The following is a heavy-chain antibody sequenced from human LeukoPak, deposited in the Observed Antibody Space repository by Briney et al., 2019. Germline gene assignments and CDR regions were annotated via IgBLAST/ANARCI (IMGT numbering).Heavy chain of an antibody. Sequence: GRSLRLSCAASGFTFSSYAMHWVRQAPGKGLEWVAVISHDGSNKYYADSVKGRFTISRDNSKNTLYLQMNSLRAEDTAVYYCARDTPLDSSGYYFDYWGQGTLVTVSS. V-gene: IGHV3-30*04. CDR1: GFTFSSYA. J-gene: IGHJ4*02. CDR2: ISHDGSNK. D-gene: IGHD3-22*01. CDR3: ARDTPLDSSGYYFDY.